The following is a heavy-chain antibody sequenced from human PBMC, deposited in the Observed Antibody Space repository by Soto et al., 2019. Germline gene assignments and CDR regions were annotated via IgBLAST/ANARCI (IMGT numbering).Heavy chain of an antibody. CDR1: GFTFSSYW. Sequence: GGSLRLSCAASGFTFSSYWMAWVRQAPGQGLEWVANIVQDGSEENFVDSVKGRFTISRDNAKNSLYLQMNSLRAEDTAVYYCARGYNSALDHWGQGTLVTVSS. V-gene: IGHV3-7*01. J-gene: IGHJ4*02. CDR2: IVQDGSEE. D-gene: IGHD6-19*01. CDR3: ARGYNSALDH.